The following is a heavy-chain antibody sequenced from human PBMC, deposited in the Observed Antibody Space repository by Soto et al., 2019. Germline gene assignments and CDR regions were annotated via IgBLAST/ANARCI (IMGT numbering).Heavy chain of an antibody. CDR3: AREFSGYDNNWFVP. CDR1: GGTFSSNG. CDR2: IIPMFGTT. J-gene: IGHJ5*02. V-gene: IGHV1-69*01. D-gene: IGHD5-12*01. Sequence: QVQLVQSGAEVKKPGSSVKVSCKASGGTFSSNGISWIRQAPGQGLEWMGGIIPMFGTTSYAQQFQGRVTIVEDESTRTVYMELTSLTSEDTALYYCAREFSGYDNNWFVPWGQGALVTVSA.